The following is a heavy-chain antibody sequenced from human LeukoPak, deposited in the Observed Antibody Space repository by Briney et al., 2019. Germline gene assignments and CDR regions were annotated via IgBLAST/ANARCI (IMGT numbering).Heavy chain of an antibody. V-gene: IGHV4-34*01. D-gene: IGHD3-22*01. J-gene: IGHJ4*02. CDR1: GGSFSGYY. CDR2: INHSGST. Sequence: PSETLSLTCAVYGGSFSGYYWSWIRQPPGKGLEWLGEINHSGSTNYNPSLKSRVTIAVDTSKKQFSLKLSCVTAADTAVYYCVTYYFDSSGPKKNYWGQGTLVTVSS. CDR3: VTYYFDSSGPKKNY.